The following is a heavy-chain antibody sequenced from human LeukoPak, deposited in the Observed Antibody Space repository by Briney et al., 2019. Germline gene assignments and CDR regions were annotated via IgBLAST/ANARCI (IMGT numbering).Heavy chain of an antibody. CDR1: GFTFSSYA. Sequence: PGGSLRLSCAASGFTFSSYAMNWVRQAPGKGLEWVSGISVSGDSTYYADSVEGRFTISRDDSQNTLYLQMNSLRVEDMAIYYCARDLAVAGFAYWGQGALVTVSS. CDR3: ARDLAVAGFAY. CDR2: ISVSGDST. J-gene: IGHJ4*02. V-gene: IGHV3-23*01. D-gene: IGHD6-19*01.